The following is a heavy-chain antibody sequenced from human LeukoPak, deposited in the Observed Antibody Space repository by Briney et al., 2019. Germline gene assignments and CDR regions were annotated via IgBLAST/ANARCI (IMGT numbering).Heavy chain of an antibody. D-gene: IGHD2-15*01. Sequence: GGTLRLSCAASGFTFSSYGMSWVRQAPGKGLEWVSAISGSGGSTYYADSVKGRFTISRDNSKNTLYLQMNSLRAKDTAVYYCARDQAIVVVVAATEGLDYWGQGTLVTVSS. CDR2: ISGSGGST. V-gene: IGHV3-23*01. J-gene: IGHJ4*02. CDR3: ARDQAIVVVVAATEGLDY. CDR1: GFTFSSYG.